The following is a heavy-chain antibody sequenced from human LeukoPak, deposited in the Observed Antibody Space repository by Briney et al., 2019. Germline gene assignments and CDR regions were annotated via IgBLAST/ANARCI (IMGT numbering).Heavy chain of an antibody. CDR3: ARGNLTNYGDYLYYFDY. CDR1: GGTFSSYA. D-gene: IGHD4-17*01. J-gene: IGHJ4*02. Sequence: SVKVSCKASGGTFSSYAISWVRQAPGQGLEWMGGIIPIFGTANYAQKFQGRVTMTRDTSTSTVYMELSSLRSEDTAVYYCARGNLTNYGDYLYYFDYWGQGTLVTVSS. V-gene: IGHV1-69*05. CDR2: IIPIFGTA.